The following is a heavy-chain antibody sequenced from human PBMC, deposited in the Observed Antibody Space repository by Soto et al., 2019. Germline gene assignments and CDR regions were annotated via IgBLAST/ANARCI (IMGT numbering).Heavy chain of an antibody. D-gene: IGHD6-19*01. CDR1: GCAFSNYA. V-gene: IGHV3-23*01. CDR2: LSSAGRT. J-gene: IGHJ4*02. Sequence: EVQLLESGGGLVQPGGALRLSCVASGCAFSNYAMSWVRQAPGKGLEWVSALSSAGRTYYADSVKGRFTISRDNSKNTLYLQMNSLRAEDTAVHYCAKAESSYASGWYAYWGQGTLVTVSS. CDR3: AKAESSYASGWYAY.